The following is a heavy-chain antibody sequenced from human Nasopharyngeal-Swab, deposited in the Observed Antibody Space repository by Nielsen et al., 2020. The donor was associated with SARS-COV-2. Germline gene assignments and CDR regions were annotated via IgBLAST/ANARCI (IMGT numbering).Heavy chain of an antibody. Sequence: GGSLRLSCAASGFTFSSYDMHWVRQATGKGLEWVSAIGTAGDTYYPGSVKGRFTISRENAKNSLYLQMNSLRAGDTAVYYCARSKRSIGYCSSTSCYDVDYFDYWGQGTLVTVSP. V-gene: IGHV3-13*01. CDR3: ARSKRSIGYCSSTSCYDVDYFDY. CDR1: GFTFSSYD. D-gene: IGHD2-2*01. CDR2: IGTAGDT. J-gene: IGHJ4*02.